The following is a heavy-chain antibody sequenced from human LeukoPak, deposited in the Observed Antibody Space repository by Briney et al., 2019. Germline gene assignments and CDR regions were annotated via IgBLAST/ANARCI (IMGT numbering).Heavy chain of an antibody. D-gene: IGHD4-11*01. J-gene: IGHJ4*02. CDR2: ISASGVST. Sequence: GGSLRLSCAASGFNFRDYDMTWVRQAPGKGLEWVASISASGVSTNYADSVRGRFTISRDNSNRVVYLRMNSLRAEDTAVYYCARSINYGNYLLDYWGQGTRVTVSS. CDR1: GFNFRDYD. V-gene: IGHV3-23*01. CDR3: ARSINYGNYLLDY.